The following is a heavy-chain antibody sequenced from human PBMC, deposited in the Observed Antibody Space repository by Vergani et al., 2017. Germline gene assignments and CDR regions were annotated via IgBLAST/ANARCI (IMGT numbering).Heavy chain of an antibody. CDR2: INHSGST. Sequence: QVQLQQWGAGLLKPSETLSLTCAVYGESFSGYYWSWIRQPPGKGLEWIGEINHSGSTNYNPSLKSRVTISVDTSKNQFSLKLSSVTAADTAVYYCARAYKACSSTSCYVYDYGMDVWGQGTTVTVSS. J-gene: IGHJ6*02. D-gene: IGHD2-2*01. CDR3: ARAYKACSSTSCYVYDYGMDV. CDR1: GESFSGYY. V-gene: IGHV4-34*01.